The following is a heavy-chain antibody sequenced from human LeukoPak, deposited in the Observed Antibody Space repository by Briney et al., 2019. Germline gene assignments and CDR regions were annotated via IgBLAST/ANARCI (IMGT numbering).Heavy chain of an antibody. CDR2: ISAYNGNT. CDR1: GYNFTTYA. V-gene: IGHV1-18*01. CDR3: ARELQEIVGSTLTYYFDS. D-gene: IGHD1-26*01. Sequence: ASVKVSCKASGYNFTTYAINWVRQAPGQGLEWMGWISAYNGNTNYAQKLQGRVTMTTDTSTSTASLELRSLRSDDTAVYYCARELQEIVGSTLTYYFDSWGPGTLVTVSS. J-gene: IGHJ4*02.